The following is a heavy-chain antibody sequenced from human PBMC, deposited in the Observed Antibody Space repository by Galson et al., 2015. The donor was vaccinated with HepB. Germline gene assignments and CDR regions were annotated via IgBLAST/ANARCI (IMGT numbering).Heavy chain of an antibody. D-gene: IGHD3-10*01. J-gene: IGHJ4*02. CDR1: GFTFSSYA. CDR2: ISGSGGST. V-gene: IGHV3-23*01. Sequence: SLRLSCAASGFTFSSYAMSWVRQAPGKGLEWVSAISGSGGSTYYADSVKGRFTISRDNSKNTLYLQMNSLRAEDTAVYYCAKDHGLYGSGSYWGQGTLVTVSS. CDR3: AKDHGLYGSGSY.